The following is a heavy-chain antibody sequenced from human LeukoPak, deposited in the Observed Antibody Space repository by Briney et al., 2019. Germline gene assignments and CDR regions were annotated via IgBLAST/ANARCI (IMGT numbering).Heavy chain of an antibody. CDR3: ATGLWFGELLSQPEINC. D-gene: IGHD3-10*01. CDR1: GYTLTELS. Sequence: ASVKVSCKISGYTLTELSMHWVRQAPGKGLEWMGGFDPEDGETIYAQKFQGRVTMTEDTSTNTAYMELSSLRSEDTAVYYCATGLWFGELLSQPEINCWGQGTLVTVSS. V-gene: IGHV1-24*01. J-gene: IGHJ4*02. CDR2: FDPEDGET.